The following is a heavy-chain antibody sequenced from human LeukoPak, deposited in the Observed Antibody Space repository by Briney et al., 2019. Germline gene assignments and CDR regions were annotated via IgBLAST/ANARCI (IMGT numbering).Heavy chain of an antibody. CDR3: GRDPNGDYVGAFDF. V-gene: IGHV3-23*01. CDR2: ITGDGGGT. CDR1: GFTFSNYA. D-gene: IGHD4-17*01. Sequence: PGGSLILSCAASGFTFSNYAMTWVRLVPGKGLEWVSSITGDGGGTSFADSVRSRFTVSRDNSKNTLYLQMYSLRAEDTAIYYCGRDPNGDYVGAFDFWGQGTLVTVSS. J-gene: IGHJ3*01.